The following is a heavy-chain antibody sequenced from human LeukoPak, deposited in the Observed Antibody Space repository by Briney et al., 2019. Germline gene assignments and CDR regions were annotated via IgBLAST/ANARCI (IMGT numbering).Heavy chain of an antibody. CDR2: IWYDGSNK. V-gene: IGHV3-33*06. CDR1: GFTFSSYG. CDR3: AKLSDLNAFDI. Sequence: PGGSLRLSYAASGFTFSSYGMHWVRQAPGKGLEWVAVIWYDGSNKYYADSVKGRFTISRDNSKNTLYLQMNSLRAEDTAVYYCAKLSDLNAFDIWGQGTMVTVSS. D-gene: IGHD3-16*02. J-gene: IGHJ3*02.